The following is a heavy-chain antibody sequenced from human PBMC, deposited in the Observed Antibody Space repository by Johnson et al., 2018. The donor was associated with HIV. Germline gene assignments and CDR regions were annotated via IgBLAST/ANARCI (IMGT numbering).Heavy chain of an antibody. J-gene: IGHJ3*02. V-gene: IGHV3-53*01. Sequence: VPLVESGGGLIQPGGSLRLSCAASGFTVSSNYMSWVRPAPGKGLEWVSVIYSGGSTYYADSVKGRFTISRDNSINTLYVQMNSLRAEDTAVYYCAKDGTFGGNYLIGHDAFDIWGQGTMVTVSA. CDR3: AKDGTFGGNYLIGHDAFDI. CDR2: IYSGGST. CDR1: GFTVSSNY. D-gene: IGHD1-7*01.